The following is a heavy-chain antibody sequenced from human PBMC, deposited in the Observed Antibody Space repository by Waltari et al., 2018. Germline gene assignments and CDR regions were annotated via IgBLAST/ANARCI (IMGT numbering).Heavy chain of an antibody. D-gene: IGHD1-7*01. V-gene: IGHV1-2*02. J-gene: IGHJ4*02. CDR3: ARELWITGTTRHFDY. CDR1: GYTFTGYY. CDR2: INPNSGGT. Sequence: QVQLVQSGAEVKKPGASVKVSCKASGYTFTGYYMHWVRPAPGQGLEWMGWINPNSGGTNYAQKFQGRVTMTRDTSISTAYMELSRLRSDDTAVYYCARELWITGTTRHFDYWGQGTLVTVSS.